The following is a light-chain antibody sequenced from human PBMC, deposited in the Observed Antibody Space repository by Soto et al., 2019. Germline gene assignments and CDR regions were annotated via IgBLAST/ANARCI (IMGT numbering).Light chain of an antibody. Sequence: HSVLTQPPSVSGAPGQRVTISCTGSSSNIGAGYDVHWYQQLPGTAPKLLIYGNSNRPSGVPDRFSGSKSGTSASLAITGLQAEDEADYYCQSYDSSLPHVVFGGGTKLTVL. V-gene: IGLV1-40*01. CDR2: GNS. CDR3: QSYDSSLPHVV. J-gene: IGLJ2*01. CDR1: SSNIGAGYD.